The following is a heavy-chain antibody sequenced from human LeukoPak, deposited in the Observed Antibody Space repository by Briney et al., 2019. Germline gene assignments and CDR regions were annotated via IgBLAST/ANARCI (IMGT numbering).Heavy chain of an antibody. CDR3: TRDSPHVSEGY. J-gene: IGHJ4*02. CDR2: IRSKAYGGTT. V-gene: IGHV3-49*04. CDR1: GFIFGDYA. Sequence: GGSLRLSCTTSGFIFGDYAMSWVRQAPGKGLQWVGFIRSKAYGGTTEYAASVEGRFTVSRGDSKNIAYLQMNSLTTEDTAVYYCTRDSPHVSEGYWGQGTLVTVSS. D-gene: IGHD2/OR15-2a*01.